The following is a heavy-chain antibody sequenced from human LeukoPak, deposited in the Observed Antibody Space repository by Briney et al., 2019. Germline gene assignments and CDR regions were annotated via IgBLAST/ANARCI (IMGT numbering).Heavy chain of an antibody. CDR1: GYSISRGYS. V-gene: IGHV4-38-2*02. J-gene: IGHJ4*02. CDR2: IYHSGST. Sequence: PSETLSLTCTVSGYSISRGYSWGWIRQPPGKGLEWIGNIYHSGSTNYSPSLKSRVTISVDTSKNQFSLKLSSVTAADTAVYFCAREDYYNSGGYYLDYWGQGTLVTVSS. CDR3: AREDYYNSGGYYLDY. D-gene: IGHD3-22*01.